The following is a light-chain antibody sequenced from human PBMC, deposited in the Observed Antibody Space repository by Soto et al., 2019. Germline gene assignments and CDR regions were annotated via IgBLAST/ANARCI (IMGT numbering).Light chain of an antibody. CDR1: SSDVGSYNV. CDR2: EVR. CDR3: CSYASRTTPDVV. V-gene: IGLV2-23*02. J-gene: IGLJ2*01. Sequence: QSALTQPASVSGSPGQSITISCTGTSSDVGSYNVVSWYQQHPGKAPKLMIYEVRKRPSGVSNRFSGSKSGNTASLTISGLQAEDEADYYCCSYASRTTPDVVFGGGTQLTVL.